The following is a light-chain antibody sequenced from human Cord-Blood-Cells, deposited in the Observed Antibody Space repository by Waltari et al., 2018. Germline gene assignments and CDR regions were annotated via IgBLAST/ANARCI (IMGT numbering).Light chain of an antibody. CDR3: QQRSNWPPGGLT. CDR1: QSVRSY. Sequence: DIVLTQSPATLSLSPGERATLSCRASQSVRSYLAWYQQKPGQAPRLLIYDASNRATGIPARFSGSGSGTDFTLTISSLEPEDFAVYYCQQRSNWPPGGLTFGGGTKVEIK. V-gene: IGKV3-11*01. CDR2: DAS. J-gene: IGKJ4*01.